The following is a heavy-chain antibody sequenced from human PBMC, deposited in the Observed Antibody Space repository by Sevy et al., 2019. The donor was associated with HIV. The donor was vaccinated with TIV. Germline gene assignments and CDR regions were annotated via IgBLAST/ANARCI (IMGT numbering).Heavy chain of an antibody. D-gene: IGHD6-19*01. CDR2: IYRDGKT. Sequence: GGSLRLSCAASGFTVSRNYMSWVRQAPGKGLGWVSVIYRDGKTFYGDSVQDRFTISRDNSKNTLYLQMNSLGAEDTAVYYCAGWSSAWTLFDYWGQGTLVTVSS. V-gene: IGHV3-66*01. CDR1: GFTVSRNY. J-gene: IGHJ4*02. CDR3: AGWSSAWTLFDY.